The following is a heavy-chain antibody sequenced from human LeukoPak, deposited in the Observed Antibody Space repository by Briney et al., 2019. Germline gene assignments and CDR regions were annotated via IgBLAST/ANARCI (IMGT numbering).Heavy chain of an antibody. D-gene: IGHD4-11*01. Sequence: SETLSLTCTVSGGSISSYYWSWIRQPPGRGLEWIGYVHFSGTTSFNPSLKSRVTISVDTSKNQFSLRLSSMTAADTAVYYCAREQYLAYDVFGFWGQGTMVTVSS. CDR2: VHFSGTT. V-gene: IGHV4-59*01. CDR3: AREQYLAYDVFGF. J-gene: IGHJ3*01. CDR1: GGSISSYY.